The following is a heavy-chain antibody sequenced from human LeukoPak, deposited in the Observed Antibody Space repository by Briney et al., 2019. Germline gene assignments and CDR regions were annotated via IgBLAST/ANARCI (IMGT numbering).Heavy chain of an antibody. Sequence: ASVKVSCKASGYTFTGYYMHWVRQAPGQGLEWMGRINPNSGGTNYAQKFQGRVTMTRDTSISTAYMEQSRLRSDDTAVYYCARPHTVLYNWFDPWGQGTLVTVSS. V-gene: IGHV1-2*06. CDR2: INPNSGGT. CDR3: ARPHTVLYNWFDP. J-gene: IGHJ5*02. D-gene: IGHD4-11*01. CDR1: GYTFTGYY.